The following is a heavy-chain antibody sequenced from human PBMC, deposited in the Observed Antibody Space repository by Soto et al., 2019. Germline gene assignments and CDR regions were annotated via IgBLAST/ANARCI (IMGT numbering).Heavy chain of an antibody. J-gene: IGHJ6*03. CDR2: MNPNSGNT. D-gene: IGHD2-2*01. CDR3: ATDSPAANPGYYYYMDV. CDR1: GYTFTSYD. Sequence: ASVKVSCKASGYTFTSYDINWVRQATGQGLEWMGWMNPNSGNTGYAQKFQGRVTMTRNTSISTAYMELSSLRSEDTAVYYCATDSPAANPGYYYYMDVWGKGTTVTVSS. V-gene: IGHV1-8*01.